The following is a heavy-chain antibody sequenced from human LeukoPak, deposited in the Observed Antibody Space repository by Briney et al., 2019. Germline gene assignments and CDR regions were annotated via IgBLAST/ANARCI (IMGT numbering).Heavy chain of an antibody. CDR1: GFTFSSYA. Sequence: GGSLRLSCAASGFTFSSYAITWVRQAPGKGLEWVSGISGSGGSTYYADSVKGRFTISRDNAKNSLYLQMNSLRAEDTAVYYCARGRRYPGIAVAGTYYFDYWGQGTLVTVSS. CDR3: ARGRRYPGIAVAGTYYFDY. V-gene: IGHV3-23*01. J-gene: IGHJ4*02. CDR2: ISGSGGST. D-gene: IGHD6-19*01.